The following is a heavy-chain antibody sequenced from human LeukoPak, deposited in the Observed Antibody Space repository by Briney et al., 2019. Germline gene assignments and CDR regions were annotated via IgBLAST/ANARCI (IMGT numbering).Heavy chain of an antibody. CDR2: ISGSGGST. V-gene: IGHV3-23*01. CDR3: AKDRADHDYGDYVNAFDI. J-gene: IGHJ3*02. D-gene: IGHD4-17*01. Sequence: PGGSLRLSCAASGFTFSSYAMSWVRQAPGKGLEWVSAISGSGGSTYYADSVKGRFTISRDNSKNTLYLQMNSLRAEDTAVYYCAKDRADHDYGDYVNAFDIWGQGTMVTASS. CDR1: GFTFSSYA.